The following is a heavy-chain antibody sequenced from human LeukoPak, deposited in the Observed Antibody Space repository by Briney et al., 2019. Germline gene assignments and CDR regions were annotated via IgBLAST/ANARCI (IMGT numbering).Heavy chain of an antibody. J-gene: IGHJ4*02. D-gene: IGHD3-3*01. CDR3: AREGTDFWSGYYTPVFDY. V-gene: IGHV4-61*02. CDR1: GGSISSGSYY. CDR2: IYTSGST. Sequence: TLSLTCTVSGGSISSGSYYWSWIRQPAGKGLEWIGCIYTSGSTNYNPSLKSRVTISVDTSKNQFSLKLSSVTAADTAVYYCAREGTDFWSGYYTPVFDYWGQGTLVTVSS.